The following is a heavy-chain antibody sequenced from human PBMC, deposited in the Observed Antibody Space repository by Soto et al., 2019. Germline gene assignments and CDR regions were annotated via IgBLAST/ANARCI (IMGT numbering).Heavy chain of an antibody. Sequence: SVKVSCKASGGTFSSYTISWVRQAPGQGLEWMGRIIPILGIANYAQKFQGRVTITADKSTSTAYMELSSLRSEDTAVYYCARCGGSCYFDYWGQGTLVTVSS. V-gene: IGHV1-69*02. CDR2: IIPILGIA. CDR3: ARCGGSCYFDY. J-gene: IGHJ4*02. CDR1: GGTFSSYT. D-gene: IGHD2-15*01.